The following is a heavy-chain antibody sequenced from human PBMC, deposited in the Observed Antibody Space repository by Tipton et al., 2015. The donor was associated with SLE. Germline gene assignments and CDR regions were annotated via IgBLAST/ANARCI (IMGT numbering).Heavy chain of an antibody. CDR1: GFTFDDYA. CDR2: ISWNSGSI. V-gene: IGHV3-9*01. D-gene: IGHD3-3*01. CDR3: AKGAGFELWRGYPAF. Sequence: SLRLSCAASGFTFDDYAMHXVRQAPGKGLEWVSGISWNSGSIGYADSVKGRFTISRDNAKNSLYLQMNSLRAEDTALYYCAKGAGFELWRGYPAFWGQGTSVTVSS. J-gene: IGHJ6*02.